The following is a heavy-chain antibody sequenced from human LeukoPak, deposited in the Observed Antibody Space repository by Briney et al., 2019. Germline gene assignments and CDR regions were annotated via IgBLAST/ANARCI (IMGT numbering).Heavy chain of an antibody. CDR3: ARDSNGPAF. D-gene: IGHD6-19*01. V-gene: IGHV3-53*01. J-gene: IGHJ4*02. CDR1: GFTVSNSY. Sequence: GGSLRLSCVASGFTVSNSYMSWVRQAPGKGLEWVSIIYSDGGTFYSDSVKGRFTISRDYSKSTLYLQMTSLRADDTAVYYCARDSNGPAFWGQGTLVTVSS. CDR2: IYSDGGT.